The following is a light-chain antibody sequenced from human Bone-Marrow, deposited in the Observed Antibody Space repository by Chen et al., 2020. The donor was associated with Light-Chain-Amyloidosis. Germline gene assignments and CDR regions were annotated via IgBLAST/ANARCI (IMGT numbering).Light chain of an antibody. V-gene: IGLV3-25*03. CDR1: DLPTKY. CDR2: RDT. CDR3: QSADSSGTYEVI. J-gene: IGLJ2*01. Sequence: SYELTQPPSVSVSPGQTARFTCSGDDLPTKYAYWYQQMPGQAPVLVIHRDTERPSGISERFSGSSSGTTATLTISGVQAEDEADYHCQSADSSGTYEVIFGGGTKLTVL.